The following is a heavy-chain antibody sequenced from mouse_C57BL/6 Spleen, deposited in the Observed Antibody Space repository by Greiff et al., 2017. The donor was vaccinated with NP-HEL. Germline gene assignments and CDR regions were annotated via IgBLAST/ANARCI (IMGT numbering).Heavy chain of an antibody. V-gene: IGHV5-9*01. CDR2: ISGGGGNT. CDR3: ARQNWYPYYYAMDY. CDR1: GFTFSSYT. J-gene: IGHJ4*01. D-gene: IGHD1-3*01. Sequence: EVQGVESGGGLVKPGGSLKLSCAASGFTFSSYTMSWVRQTPEKRLEWVATISGGGGNTYYPDSVKGRFTISRDNAKNTLYLQMSSLMSEDTALYYCARQNWYPYYYAMDYWGQGTSVTVSS.